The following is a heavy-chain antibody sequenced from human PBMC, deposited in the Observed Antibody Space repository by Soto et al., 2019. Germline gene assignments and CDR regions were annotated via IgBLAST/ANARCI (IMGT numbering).Heavy chain of an antibody. V-gene: IGHV1-69*12. Sequence: QVQLVQSGAAVKKPGSSVKVSCKASGGTFSSYAISWVRQAPGQGLEWMGGIIPIFGTANYAQKFQGRVTITADESTTXAYMELSSLRSEDTAVYYCASHTADSGSYFYAFDIWGQGTMVTVSS. D-gene: IGHD1-26*01. CDR3: ASHTADSGSYFYAFDI. J-gene: IGHJ3*02. CDR1: GGTFSSYA. CDR2: IIPIFGTA.